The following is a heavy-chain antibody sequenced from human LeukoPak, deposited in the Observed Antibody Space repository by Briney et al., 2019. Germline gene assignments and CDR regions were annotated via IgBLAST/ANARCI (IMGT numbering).Heavy chain of an antibody. D-gene: IGHD6-13*01. CDR2: ISDDGAYI. Sequence: PGGSLRLSCAASGFTFKDYALNWVRQTPGKGLEWVSSISDDGAYIYYADSVKGRFTISRDNANSSLHLQMDSLSPEDTAVYYCARDPHNAAANWFDPWGQGALVTVSS. J-gene: IGHJ5*02. CDR1: GFTFKDYA. V-gene: IGHV3-21*01. CDR3: ARDPHNAAANWFDP.